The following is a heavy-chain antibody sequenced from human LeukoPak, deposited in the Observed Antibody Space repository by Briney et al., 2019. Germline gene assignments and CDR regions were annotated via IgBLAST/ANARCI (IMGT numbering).Heavy chain of an antibody. D-gene: IGHD3-22*01. CDR2: INHSGST. J-gene: IGHJ4*02. CDR1: GGSFSGYY. V-gene: IGHV4-34*01. Sequence: SETPSLTCAVYGGSFSGYYWSWIRQPPGKGLEWIGEINHSGSTNYNPSLKSRVTISVDTSKNQFSLKLSSVTAADTAVYYCARAGYYDSSGLDYWGQGTLVTVSS. CDR3: ARAGYYDSSGLDY.